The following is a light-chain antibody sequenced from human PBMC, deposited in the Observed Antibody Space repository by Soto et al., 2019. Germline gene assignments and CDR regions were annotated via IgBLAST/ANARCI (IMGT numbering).Light chain of an antibody. CDR3: SSYAGSNNWV. V-gene: IGLV2-8*01. J-gene: IGLJ3*02. CDR2: EVS. CDR1: SSDVGAYKY. Sequence: QSALTQPPSASGSPGQSVTISCTGTSSDVGAYKYVSWYQQHPGKAPKLMIYEVSKRPSGVPDRFSGSKSDNTASLTVSGLQAEDEADYYCSSYAGSNNWVFGGGTKLTVL.